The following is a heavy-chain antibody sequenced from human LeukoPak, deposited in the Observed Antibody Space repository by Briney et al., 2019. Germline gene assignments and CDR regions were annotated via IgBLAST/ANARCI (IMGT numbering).Heavy chain of an antibody. CDR3: ARADSSGWYPDGGGIYYFDY. CDR1: GFTFDDYG. D-gene: IGHD6-19*01. Sequence: PGGSLRLSCAASGFTFDDYGMSWVRQAPGKGLEWVCGINRNGDSTGYADSVKGRFTISRDNAKNSLYLQMNSLRAKDTAVYYCARADSSGWYPDGGGIYYFDYWGQGTLVTVSS. J-gene: IGHJ4*02. V-gene: IGHV3-20*04. CDR2: INRNGDST.